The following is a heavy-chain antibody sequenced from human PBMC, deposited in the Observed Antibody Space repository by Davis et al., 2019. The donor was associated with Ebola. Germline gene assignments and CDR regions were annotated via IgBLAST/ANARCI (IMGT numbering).Heavy chain of an antibody. J-gene: IGHJ4*02. V-gene: IGHV3-73*01. CDR2: IRSKANSYAT. CDR3: TTTILGYCSGGSCTHDDY. CDR1: GFTFSGSA. Sequence: GESLKISCAASGFTFSGSAMHWVRQASGKGLEWVGRIRSKANSYATYAASVKGRFTISRDDSKNTAYLQMNSLKTEDTAVYYCTTTILGYCSGGSCTHDDYWGQGTLVTVSS. D-gene: IGHD2-15*01.